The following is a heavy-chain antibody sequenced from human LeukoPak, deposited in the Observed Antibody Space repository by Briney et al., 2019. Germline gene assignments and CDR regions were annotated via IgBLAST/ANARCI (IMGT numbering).Heavy chain of an antibody. CDR1: GGSITSYY. Sequence: SETLSLTCTVSGGSITSYYWSWIRQPAGKGLEWIGRIYSSGSANYNPSLKSRVSISLDKAKNQVSLKLSPVTAADTAVYYCARENTYYYGSGGYYWYFDLWGRGTLVTVSS. D-gene: IGHD3-22*01. J-gene: IGHJ2*01. V-gene: IGHV4-4*07. CDR3: ARENTYYYGSGGYYWYFDL. CDR2: IYSSGSA.